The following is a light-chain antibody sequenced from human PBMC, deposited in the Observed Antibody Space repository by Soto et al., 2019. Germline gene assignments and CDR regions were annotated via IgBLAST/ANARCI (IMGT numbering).Light chain of an antibody. CDR1: QSIFSTY. Sequence: EIVLTQSPGTLSLSPGEGATLSCRASQSIFSTYLAWYQQKPGQAPRLLIYGASSRAAGIPDRFSGSGSGTDFTLTISTLEPEDSAVYYCQQFGTSPFTFAPGTKVDIK. V-gene: IGKV3-20*01. CDR2: GAS. CDR3: QQFGTSPFT. J-gene: IGKJ3*01.